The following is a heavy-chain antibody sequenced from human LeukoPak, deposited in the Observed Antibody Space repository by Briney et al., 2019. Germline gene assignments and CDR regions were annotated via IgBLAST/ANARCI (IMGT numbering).Heavy chain of an antibody. Sequence: ASVKVSCKASGFTFDSYGFTWLRQAPGQGLEWMGWISAYNGDTKYAEKVQGRVTMTTDTSTSTAYMELRTLTSDDTAVYFCARDGLWFGGYKYFYDHWGQGTLVTVSS. D-gene: IGHD3-10*01. CDR2: ISAYNGDT. V-gene: IGHV1-18*01. CDR3: ARDGLWFGGYKYFYDH. CDR1: GFTFDSYG. J-gene: IGHJ4*02.